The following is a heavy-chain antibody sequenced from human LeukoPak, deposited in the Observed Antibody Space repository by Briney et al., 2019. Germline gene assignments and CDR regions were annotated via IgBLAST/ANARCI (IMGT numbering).Heavy chain of an antibody. V-gene: IGHV4-59*08. Sequence: SETLSLTCTVSGGSISSYYWSWIRQPPGKGLEWIGYIYYSGSTNYNPSLKSRVTISVDTSKNQFSLKLSSVTAADTAVYYCARQEWLAGFDYWGQGTLVTVSS. CDR2: IYYSGST. CDR3: ARQEWLAGFDY. J-gene: IGHJ4*02. D-gene: IGHD6-19*01. CDR1: GGSISSYY.